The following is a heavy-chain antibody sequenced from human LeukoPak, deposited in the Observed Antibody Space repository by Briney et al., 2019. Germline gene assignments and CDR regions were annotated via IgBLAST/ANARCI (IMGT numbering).Heavy chain of an antibody. Sequence: SETLSLTCSVSGGATIIYYWSWIRQPAGKGPEWIGRIYPTGNTDYNPSLKTRVTMSTDLSKKQFSLRLRSVTAADTAVYYCASLKFYDSTGYSPGYYMHVWGKGTAVTVSS. D-gene: IGHD3-22*01. CDR3: ASLKFYDSTGYSPGYYMHV. CDR2: IYPTGNT. CDR1: GGATIIYY. V-gene: IGHV4-4*07. J-gene: IGHJ6*03.